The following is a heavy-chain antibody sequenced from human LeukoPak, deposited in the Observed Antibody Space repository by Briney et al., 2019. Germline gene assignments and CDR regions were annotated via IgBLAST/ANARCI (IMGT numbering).Heavy chain of an antibody. V-gene: IGHV3-30*04. J-gene: IGHJ6*04. CDR1: GFTFSSYA. CDR2: ISYDGTNK. D-gene: IGHD2-2*01. CDR3: ARTGYCSSTSCYLLGGMDV. Sequence: GGSLRLSCAASGFTFSSYAMHWVRQAPGEGLEGGAVISYDGTNKYYADSVTGRFTISRDNSKNTLYLQMNSLRAEDTAVYYCARTGYCSSTSCYLLGGMDVWGKGTTVTVSS.